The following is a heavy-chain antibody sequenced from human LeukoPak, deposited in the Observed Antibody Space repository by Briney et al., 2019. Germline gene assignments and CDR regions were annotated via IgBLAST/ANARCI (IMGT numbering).Heavy chain of an antibody. J-gene: IGHJ4*02. Sequence: PSETLSLTCTVSGGSISSYYWSWIRQPPGKGLEWIGYIYYSGSTNYNPSLKSRVTISVDTSKNQFSLKLSSVTAADTAVYYCASLRYLDWLSEGNRYYFDYWGQGTLVTVSS. CDR2: IYYSGST. V-gene: IGHV4-59*01. CDR1: GGSISSYY. D-gene: IGHD3-9*01. CDR3: ASLRYLDWLSEGNRYYFDY.